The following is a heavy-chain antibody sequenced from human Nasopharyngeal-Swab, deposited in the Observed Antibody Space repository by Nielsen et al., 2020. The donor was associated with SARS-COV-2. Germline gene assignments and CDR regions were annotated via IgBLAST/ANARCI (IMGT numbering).Heavy chain of an antibody. CDR2: ISSSSSYI. D-gene: IGHD2-2*01. Sequence: GESLKISCAASGFTFSSYSMNWVRQAPGKGLERVSSISSSSSYIYYADSVKGRFTISRDNAKNSLYLQMNSLRAEDTAVYYCARPGDIVVVPAARDYYGMDVWGQGTTVTVSS. V-gene: IGHV3-21*01. CDR1: GFTFSSYS. J-gene: IGHJ6*02. CDR3: ARPGDIVVVPAARDYYGMDV.